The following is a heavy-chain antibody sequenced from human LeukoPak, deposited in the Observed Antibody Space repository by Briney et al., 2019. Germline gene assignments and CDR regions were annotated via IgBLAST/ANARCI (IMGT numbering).Heavy chain of an antibody. CDR1: GGSISSSSYY. D-gene: IGHD3-22*01. V-gene: IGHV4-39*07. CDR2: IYYSGST. J-gene: IGHJ4*02. Sequence: SETLSLTCTVSGGSISSSSYYWGWIRQPPGKGLEWIGSIYYSGSTYYNPSLKSRVTISVDTSKNQFSLKLSSVTAADTAVYYCARLDPAMIVAIDYWGQGTLVTVSS. CDR3: ARLDPAMIVAIDY.